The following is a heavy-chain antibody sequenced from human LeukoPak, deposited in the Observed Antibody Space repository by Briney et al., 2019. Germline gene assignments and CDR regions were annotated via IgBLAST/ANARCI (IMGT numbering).Heavy chain of an antibody. J-gene: IGHJ4*02. CDR1: GGSISSGDYY. D-gene: IGHD6-19*01. V-gene: IGHV4-30-4*01. CDR2: IYYSGST. Sequence: SETLSLTCTVSGGSISSGDYYWSWIRQPPGTGLEWIGYIYYSGSTYYNPSLKSRVTISVDTSKNQFSLKLSSVTAADTAVYYCARGAVAGTPRNYFDYWGQGTLVTVSS. CDR3: ARGAVAGTPRNYFDY.